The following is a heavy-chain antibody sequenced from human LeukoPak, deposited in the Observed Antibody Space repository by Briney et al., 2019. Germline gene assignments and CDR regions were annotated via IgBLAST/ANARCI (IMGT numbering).Heavy chain of an antibody. CDR3: ASTLRAAMGHDAFDI. CDR1: GYSFVSYW. CDR2: IYPGDSDT. D-gene: IGHD5-18*01. V-gene: IGHV5-51*01. J-gene: IGHJ3*02. Sequence: GESLKISCKGSGYSFVSYWIGWVRQMPGKGPEWLGIIYPGDSDTTYSPSFQGQVTISVDKSISTAYLQWSSLKASDTAIYYCASTLRAAMGHDAFDIWGQGTMVTVSS.